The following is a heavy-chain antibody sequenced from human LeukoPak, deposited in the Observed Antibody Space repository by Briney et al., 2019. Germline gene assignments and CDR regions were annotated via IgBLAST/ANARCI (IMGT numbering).Heavy chain of an antibody. CDR2: IYYSGST. CDR3: ARTLRYYYDSSGYYKLPAHFDL. J-gene: IGHJ2*01. CDR1: GGSISSDY. V-gene: IGHV4-59*08. Sequence: PSETLSLTCTVSGGSISSDYWSWIRQPPGKGLEWIGYIYYSGSTNYNPSLKSRVTISVDTSKNQFSLKLSSVTAADTAVYYCARTLRYYYDSSGYYKLPAHFDLWGRGTLVTVSS. D-gene: IGHD3-22*01.